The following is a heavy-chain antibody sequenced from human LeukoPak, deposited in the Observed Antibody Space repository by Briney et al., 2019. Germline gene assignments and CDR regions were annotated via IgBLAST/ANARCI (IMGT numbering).Heavy chain of an antibody. CDR1: GYTFTGYY. D-gene: IGHD1-7*01. V-gene: IGHV1-2*02. CDR2: INPNSGGT. Sequence: ASVKVSCKASGYTFTGYYMHWVRQAPGQGLEWMGWINPNSGGTNYAQKFQGRVTMTRDTSISTAYMELSRLRSDDTAVYYCARDFLDWNYQFDYWGQGTLVTVSS. CDR3: ARDFLDWNYQFDY. J-gene: IGHJ4*02.